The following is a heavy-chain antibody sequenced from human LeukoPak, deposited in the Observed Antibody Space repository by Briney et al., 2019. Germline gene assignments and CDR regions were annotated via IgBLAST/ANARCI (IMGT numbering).Heavy chain of an antibody. Sequence: GASVKVSCKASGYTFTSYGISWVRQAPGQGLEWMGRIIPIFGTANYAQKFQGRVTITTDESTSTAYMELSSLRSEDTAVYYCARASGYDLFDYWGQGTLVTVSS. CDR1: GYTFTSYG. J-gene: IGHJ4*02. CDR3: ARASGYDLFDY. V-gene: IGHV1-69*05. CDR2: IIPIFGTA. D-gene: IGHD5-12*01.